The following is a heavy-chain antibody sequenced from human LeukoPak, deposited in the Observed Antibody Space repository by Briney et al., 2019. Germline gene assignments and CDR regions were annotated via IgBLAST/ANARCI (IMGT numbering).Heavy chain of an antibody. D-gene: IGHD2-2*02. V-gene: IGHV4-31*03. CDR3: ARNIVVVPAAINWFDP. CDR1: GGSISSGGYS. CDR2: IYYSGST. J-gene: IGHJ5*02. Sequence: SETLSLTCTVSGGSISSGGYSWSRIRQHPGKGLEWIGYIYYSGSTYYNPSLKSRVTISVDTSKNQFSLKLSSVTAADTAVYYCARNIVVVPAAINWFDPRGQGTLVTVSS.